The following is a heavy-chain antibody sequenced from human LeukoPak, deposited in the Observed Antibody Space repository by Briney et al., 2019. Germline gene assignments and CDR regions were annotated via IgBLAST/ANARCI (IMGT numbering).Heavy chain of an antibody. J-gene: IGHJ4*02. Sequence: GASVKVSCKASGYTFTGYYIDWVRQAPGQGLEWMGWINPNSGGTNYAQKFQGRVTMTRDPSISTAYMELSRLSSDDTAVYYCARDHFDFWSGYSATYFDYWVEGTLVSVSS. CDR1: GYTFTGYY. CDR2: INPNSGGT. CDR3: ARDHFDFWSGYSATYFDY. D-gene: IGHD3-3*01. V-gene: IGHV1-2*02.